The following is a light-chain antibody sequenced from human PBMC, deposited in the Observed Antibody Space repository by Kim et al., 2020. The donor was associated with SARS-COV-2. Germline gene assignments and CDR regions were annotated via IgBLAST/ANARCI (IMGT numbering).Light chain of an antibody. CDR1: SGSVSSNY. V-gene: IGLV6-57*03. CDR3: QSYDSSIWV. CDR2: EDN. J-gene: IGLJ3*02. Sequence: GMTVTISATRVSGSVSSNYVQCDQQRPGSAPTTVFYEDNQRPSGVPDRFSGSIDSSSNSASLTISRLKTEDEADYYCQSYDSSIWVFGGGTQLTVL.